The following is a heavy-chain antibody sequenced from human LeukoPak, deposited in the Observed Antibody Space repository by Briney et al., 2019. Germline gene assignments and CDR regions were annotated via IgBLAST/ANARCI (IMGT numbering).Heavy chain of an antibody. J-gene: IGHJ4*02. CDR1: GFTFSNYG. CDR3: VSFYETY. V-gene: IGHV3-30*03. Sequence: GGSLRLSCAASGFTFSNYGMHWVRQTPGKGLEWVTVIAHDGSVQYYTDSVKGRFTISKDNAKNTVYLQMNSLRAEDTAVYYCVSFYETYWGRGTLVTVSS. CDR2: IAHDGSVQ. D-gene: IGHD2/OR15-2a*01.